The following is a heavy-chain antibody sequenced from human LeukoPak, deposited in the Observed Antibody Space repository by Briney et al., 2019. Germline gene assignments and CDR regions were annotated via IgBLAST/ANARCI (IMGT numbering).Heavy chain of an antibody. V-gene: IGHV3-33*01. J-gene: IGHJ3*02. CDR2: IWYDGSDK. CDR3: AREKNDGFDI. CDR1: GFTFSSYG. Sequence: GGSLRLSCVASGFTFSSYGMQWVRQAPGKGLEWVAVIWYDGSDKYYADSVKGRFTISRDNSKNTLYLQMNSLGAEDTAVYYCAREKNDGFDIWGQGTMVTVSS.